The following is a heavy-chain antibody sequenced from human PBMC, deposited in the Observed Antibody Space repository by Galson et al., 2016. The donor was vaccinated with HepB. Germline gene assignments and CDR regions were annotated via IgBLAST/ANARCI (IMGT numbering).Heavy chain of an antibody. CDR2: MSYRGNI. CDR1: GGSISSYY. Sequence: SETLSLTCTVSGGSISSYYWSWVRQTPGKGLEWIGYMSYRGNINYNPSLKSRITISVDTSKNQFFLTLSSVTAADTAVYYCAKNLYNWSGPHDYGMDVWGQGTTVTVSS. CDR3: AKNLYNWSGPHDYGMDV. J-gene: IGHJ6*02. D-gene: IGHD1-1*01. V-gene: IGHV4-59*01.